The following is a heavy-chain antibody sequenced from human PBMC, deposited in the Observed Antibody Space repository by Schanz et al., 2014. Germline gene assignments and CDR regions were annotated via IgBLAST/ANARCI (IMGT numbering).Heavy chain of an antibody. Sequence: QVQLVQSGAEVKKPGSSMKVSCKASGGTFSTYPINWLRQAPGQGLEWMGRIIPIHGIVNYAQRFQDRVRITADKSTSEAYMELSSLGSDDTAVYYCARGGGTEDVFDIWGQGTMLTVSS. CDR2: IIPIHGIV. V-gene: IGHV1-69*02. J-gene: IGHJ3*02. CDR3: ARGGGTEDVFDI. D-gene: IGHD2-15*01. CDR1: GGTFSTYP.